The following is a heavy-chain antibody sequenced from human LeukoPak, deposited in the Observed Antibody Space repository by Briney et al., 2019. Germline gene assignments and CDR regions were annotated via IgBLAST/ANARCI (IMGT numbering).Heavy chain of an antibody. CDR2: IYGSGST. J-gene: IGHJ3*02. D-gene: IGHD3-9*01. CDR1: GGSISSYY. CDR3: ARDVPPVTGDRKSDAFDI. V-gene: IGHV4-4*07. Sequence: PSETLSLTCTVSGGSISSYYWSWIRQPAGKGLEWIGRIYGSGSTNYNPSLESRVTMSADTSKNQFSLNLSSVTAADTAVYYCARDVPPVTGDRKSDAFDIWGQGTMVTVSS.